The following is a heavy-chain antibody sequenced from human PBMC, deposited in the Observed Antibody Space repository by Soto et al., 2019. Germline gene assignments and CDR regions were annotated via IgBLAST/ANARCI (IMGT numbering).Heavy chain of an antibody. D-gene: IGHD2-21*01. Sequence: QVQLQESGPGLVKPSETLALTCDVSGASISKNWWSWVRQTPGKGLEWIGGTYDGVIFNYNPTLKVRVRISIDRSKNQYSLQLTSVTAADTAAYSCARSMWHAFDVWGQGTMVTVS. J-gene: IGHJ3*01. CDR3: ARSMWHAFDV. CDR1: GASISKNW. CDR2: TYDGVIF. V-gene: IGHV4-4*02.